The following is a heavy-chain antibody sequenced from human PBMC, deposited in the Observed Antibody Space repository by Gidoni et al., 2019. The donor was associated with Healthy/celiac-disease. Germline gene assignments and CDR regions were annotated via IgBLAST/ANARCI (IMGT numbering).Heavy chain of an antibody. V-gene: IGHV1-46*03. Sequence: QVQLVQSGAEVKKPGASVKVSCKASGYTFTSYYMHWVRQAPGQGLEWMGIINPSGSSTSYAQKFQGRVTKTRDTSTSTVYMELSSLRSEDTAVYYCARGGVTMVRGVNNWFDPWGQGTLVTVSS. CDR3: ARGGVTMVRGVNNWFDP. CDR2: INPSGSST. CDR1: GYTFTSYY. D-gene: IGHD3-10*01. J-gene: IGHJ5*02.